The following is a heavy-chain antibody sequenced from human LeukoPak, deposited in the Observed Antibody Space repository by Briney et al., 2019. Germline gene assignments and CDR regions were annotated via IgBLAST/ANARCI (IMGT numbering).Heavy chain of an antibody. V-gene: IGHV3-53*01. CDR1: GFTVSSNY. Sequence: GGSLRLSCAASGFTVSSNYMSWVRQAPGKGLEWVSVIYSGGSTYYADSVKGRFTISRDNSKNTLYLQMNSLRAEDTAVYYCARAAYDFWSGHPYYFDYWGQGTLVTVSS. CDR2: IYSGGST. D-gene: IGHD3-3*01. CDR3: ARAAYDFWSGHPYYFDY. J-gene: IGHJ4*02.